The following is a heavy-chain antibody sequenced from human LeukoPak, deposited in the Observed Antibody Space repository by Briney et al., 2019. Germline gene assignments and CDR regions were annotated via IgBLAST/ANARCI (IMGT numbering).Heavy chain of an antibody. CDR1: GFTFSSYA. Sequence: GGSLRLSCAASGFTFSSYAMHWVRQAPGKGLEWVAVISYDGSNKYYADSVKGRFTISRDNSKNTLYLQMNSLRAEDTAVYYCARDAYSSGWSGWFDPWGQGTLDTVSS. D-gene: IGHD6-19*01. V-gene: IGHV3-30*04. CDR3: ARDAYSSGWSGWFDP. J-gene: IGHJ5*02. CDR2: ISYDGSNK.